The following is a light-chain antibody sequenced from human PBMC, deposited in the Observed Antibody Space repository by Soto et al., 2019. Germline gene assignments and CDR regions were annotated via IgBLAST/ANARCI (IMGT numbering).Light chain of an antibody. CDR3: QQRSNRPPFT. Sequence: PGERATLSCRASQSVSSYLAWYQQKPGQAPRLLIYDASNRATGIPARFSGSGSGTDFTLTISSLEPEDFAVYYCQQRSNRPPFTFGQGTRWRL. CDR1: QSVSSY. V-gene: IGKV3-11*01. CDR2: DAS. J-gene: IGKJ5*01.